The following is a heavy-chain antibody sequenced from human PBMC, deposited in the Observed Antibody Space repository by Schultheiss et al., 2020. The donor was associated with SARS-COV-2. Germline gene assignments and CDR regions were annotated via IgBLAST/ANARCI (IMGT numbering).Heavy chain of an antibody. Sequence: GGSLRLSCAASGFTFSSYAMHWVRQAPGKGLEWVAVISYDGSNKYYADSVKGRFTISRDNSKNTLYLQMNSLRAEDTAVYYCAKVMYNWNDDAFDIWGQGTMVTVSS. CDR1: GFTFSSYA. D-gene: IGHD1-1*01. CDR2: ISYDGSNK. V-gene: IGHV3-30*07. CDR3: AKVMYNWNDDAFDI. J-gene: IGHJ3*02.